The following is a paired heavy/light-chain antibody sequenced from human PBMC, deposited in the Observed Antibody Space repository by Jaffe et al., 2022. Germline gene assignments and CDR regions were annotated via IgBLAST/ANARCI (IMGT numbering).Heavy chain of an antibody. J-gene: IGHJ3*02. Sequence: QVQLVQSGSELKKPGASVKVSCKASGYTFTSYAMNWVRQAPGQGLEWMGWINTNTGNPTYAQGFTGRFVFSLDTSVSTAYLQISSLKAEDTAVYYCARDGDPYYDILTGNPSHAFDIWGQGTMVTVSS. CDR1: GYTFTSYA. V-gene: IGHV7-4-1*02. CDR2: INTNTGNP. D-gene: IGHD3-9*01. CDR3: ARDGDPYYDILTGNPSHAFDI.
Light chain of an antibody. Sequence: AIQLTQSPSSLSASVGDRVTITCRASQGISSALAWYQQKPGKAPKLLIYDASSLESGVPSRFSGSGSGTDFTLTISSLQPEDFATYYCQQFNSYPSWVTFGPGTKVDIK. CDR1: QGISSA. CDR3: QQFNSYPSWVT. J-gene: IGKJ3*01. V-gene: IGKV1-13*02. CDR2: DAS.